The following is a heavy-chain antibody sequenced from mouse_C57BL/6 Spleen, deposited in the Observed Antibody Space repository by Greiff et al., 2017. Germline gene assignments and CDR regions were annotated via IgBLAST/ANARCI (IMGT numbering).Heavy chain of an antibody. CDR1: GYTFTSYW. J-gene: IGHJ1*03. CDR3: ARRAVVATGSLYSEG. D-gene: IGHD1-1*01. Sequence: QVHVKQPGAELVKPGASVKLSCKASGYTFTSYWMQWVKQRPGQGLEWIGEIDPSDSYTNYNQKFKGKATLTVDTSSSTAYMQLSSLTSEDSAVYYCARRAVVATGSLYSEGWATGTPVTISS. CDR2: IDPSDSYT. V-gene: IGHV1-50*01.